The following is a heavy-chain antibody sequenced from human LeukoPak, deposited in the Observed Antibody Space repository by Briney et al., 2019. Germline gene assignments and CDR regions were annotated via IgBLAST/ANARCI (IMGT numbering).Heavy chain of an antibody. CDR1: GYTFTSYG. D-gene: IGHD2-2*02. Sequence: ASVKVSCKASGYTFTSYGISWVRQAPGQGLEWMGWISAYNGNTNYAQKLQGRVTMTTDTSTSTAYMELRSPRSDDTAVYYCARSRVVPAAIGIIDYWGQGTLVTVSS. J-gene: IGHJ4*02. CDR3: ARSRVVPAAIGIIDY. V-gene: IGHV1-18*01. CDR2: ISAYNGNT.